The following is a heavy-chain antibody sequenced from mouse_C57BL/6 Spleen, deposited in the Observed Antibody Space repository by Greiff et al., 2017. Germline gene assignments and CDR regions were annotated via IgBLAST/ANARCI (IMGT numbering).Heavy chain of an antibody. J-gene: IGHJ1*03. CDR1: GFSLTSYG. CDR3: ARNPSLYYYGSSYIFDV. D-gene: IGHD1-1*01. CDR2: IWSGGST. Sequence: VQLVESGPGLVQPSQSLSITCTVSGFSLTSYGVHWVRQSPGKGLEWLGVIWSGGSTDYNAAFISRLSISKDNSKSQVFFKMNSLQADDTAIYYCARNPSLYYYGSSYIFDVWGTGTTVTVSS. V-gene: IGHV2-2*01.